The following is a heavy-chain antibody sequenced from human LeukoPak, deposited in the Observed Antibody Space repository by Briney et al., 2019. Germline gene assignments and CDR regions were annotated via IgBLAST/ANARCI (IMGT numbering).Heavy chain of an antibody. V-gene: IGHV3-9*03. CDR2: ISWNSGSI. CDR1: GFTFDDYA. D-gene: IGHD2-2*02. J-gene: IGHJ1*01. Sequence: GGSLRLSCAASGFTFDDYAMHWVRQAPGKGLEWVSGISWNSGSIGYADSVKGRFTISRDNAKNSLYLQMNSLRAEDMALYYCAKGPKAPVYCSSTSCYNFYFQHWGQGTLVTVSS. CDR3: AKGPKAPVYCSSTSCYNFYFQH.